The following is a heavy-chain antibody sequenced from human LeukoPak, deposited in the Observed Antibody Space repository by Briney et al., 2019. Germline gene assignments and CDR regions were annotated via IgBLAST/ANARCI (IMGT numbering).Heavy chain of an antibody. Sequence: GGSLRLSCVASGIDFNVYEMHWARQTPGKGLEWVASIMKDGGQKKYVDSVKGRFTISRDNAQNLVYLEMSSLRAEDTAMYYCVRDADFYKGDYWGQGTLVTVSS. V-gene: IGHV3-7*03. CDR1: GIDFNVYE. CDR3: VRDADFYKGDY. J-gene: IGHJ4*02. CDR2: IMKDGGQK. D-gene: IGHD5-24*01.